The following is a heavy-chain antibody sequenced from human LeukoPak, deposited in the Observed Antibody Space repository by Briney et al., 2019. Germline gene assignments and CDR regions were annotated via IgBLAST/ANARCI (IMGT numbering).Heavy chain of an antibody. CDR2: INHSGST. J-gene: IGHJ5*02. V-gene: IGHV4-34*01. Sequence: SETLSLTCAVYGGSFSGYYCSWVRQPPGKGLEWIGEINHSGSTNYNPSLKSRVTISVDTSKNQFSLKLSSVTAADTAVYYCARGLAKFDPWGQGTLVTVSS. CDR3: ARGLAKFDP. CDR1: GGSFSGYY.